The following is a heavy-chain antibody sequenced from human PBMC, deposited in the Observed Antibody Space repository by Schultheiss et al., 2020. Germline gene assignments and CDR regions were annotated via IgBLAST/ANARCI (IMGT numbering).Heavy chain of an antibody. V-gene: IGHV4-34*01. J-gene: IGHJ4*02. CDR2: INHSGST. D-gene: IGHD6-13*01. CDR1: GGSFSGYY. Sequence: SETLSLTCAVYGGSFSGYYWSWIRQPPGKGLEWIGEINHSGSTNYNPSLKSRVTISVDTSKNQFSLKLSSVTAADTAVYYCARVGAAALDYWGQGTLVTVSS. CDR3: ARVGAAALDY.